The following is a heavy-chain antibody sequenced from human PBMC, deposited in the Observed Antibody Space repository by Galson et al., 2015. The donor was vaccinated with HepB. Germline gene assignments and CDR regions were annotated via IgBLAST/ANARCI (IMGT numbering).Heavy chain of an antibody. J-gene: IGHJ6*02. Sequence: SLRLSCAASGFTFSSYAMSWVRQAPGKGLEWVSGVSGSGGSTYYADSVKGRFTISRDNSKNTLFVQMNSLRAEDTAVYYCAKDGELAYGGGDCRGGIGVWCQGTTVTVSS. V-gene: IGHV3-23*01. D-gene: IGHD2-21*02. CDR3: AKDGELAYGGGDCRGGIGV. CDR1: GFTFSSYA. CDR2: VSGSGGST.